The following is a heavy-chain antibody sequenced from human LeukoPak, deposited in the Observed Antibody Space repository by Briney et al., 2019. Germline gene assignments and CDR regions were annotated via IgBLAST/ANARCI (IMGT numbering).Heavy chain of an antibody. CDR3: AKEASGWLPIYYFDY. V-gene: IGHV3-30*18. CDR2: ISYDGSNK. Sequence: GGSLRLSCAASGFTFSSYGMHWVRQAPGKGLEWVAVISYDGSNKYYADSVKGRFTISRDNSKNTLYLQMNSLRAEDTAVYYRAKEASGWLPIYYFDYWGQGTLVTVSS. CDR1: GFTFSSYG. J-gene: IGHJ4*02. D-gene: IGHD5-12*01.